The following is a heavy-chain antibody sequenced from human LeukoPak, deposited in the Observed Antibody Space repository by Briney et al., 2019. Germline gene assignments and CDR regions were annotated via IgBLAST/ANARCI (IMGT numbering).Heavy chain of an antibody. J-gene: IGHJ4*02. CDR3: AREGRSFWYFLY. CDR2: IWYDGSNK. V-gene: IGHV3-33*01. Sequence: GGSLRLSCAASGFTFSSYGMHWVRQAPGKGLEWVAVIWYDGSNKYYADSVKGRFTISRDNSKNTLYLQMNSLRAEDTAVYYCAREGRSFWYFLYRGQGTLVTVSS. CDR1: GFTFSSYG.